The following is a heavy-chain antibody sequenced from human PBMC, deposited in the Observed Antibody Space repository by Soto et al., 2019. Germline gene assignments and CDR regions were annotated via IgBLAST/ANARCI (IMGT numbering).Heavy chain of an antibody. V-gene: IGHV3-64D*08. Sequence: GGSLRLSCSASGFTFSSNAMHWVRQAPGKGLEYVSAISSNGGSTYYADSVKGRFTISRDNSKNTLYLQMSSLRAEDTAVYYCVKDMAVWGLVNAFDIWGQGTMVTVSS. CDR3: VKDMAVWGLVNAFDI. CDR2: ISSNGGST. CDR1: GFTFSSNA. J-gene: IGHJ3*02. D-gene: IGHD7-27*01.